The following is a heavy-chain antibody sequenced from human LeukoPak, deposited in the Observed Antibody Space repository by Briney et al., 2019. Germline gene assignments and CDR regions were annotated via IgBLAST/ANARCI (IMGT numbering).Heavy chain of an antibody. V-gene: IGHV5-51*01. Sequence: GESLKISCKGSGYSFTSYWVAWVRQMPGRGLEWMGIINPADSDTRYSPSFEGLVTISADMSINTAYLQWNSLEASDTAMYYCARRLIPSGSQSGGWFDPWGQGTLVTVSS. D-gene: IGHD1-26*01. CDR3: ARRLIPSGSQSGGWFDP. CDR2: INPADSDT. J-gene: IGHJ5*02. CDR1: GYSFTSYW.